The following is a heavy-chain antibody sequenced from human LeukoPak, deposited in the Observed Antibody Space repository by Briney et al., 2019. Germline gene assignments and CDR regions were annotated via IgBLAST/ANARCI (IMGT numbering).Heavy chain of an antibody. D-gene: IGHD5-12*01. V-gene: IGHV4-30-2*01. CDR2: IYHSGST. CDR1: GGSISSGGYS. Sequence: SETLSLTCAASGGSISSGGYSWSWIRQPPGKGLEWIGYIYHSGSTYYNPSLKSRVTISVDGSKNQFSLKLSSVTAADTAVYYCARAVAMGALGYFDYWGQGTLVTVSS. CDR3: ARAVAMGALGYFDY. J-gene: IGHJ4*02.